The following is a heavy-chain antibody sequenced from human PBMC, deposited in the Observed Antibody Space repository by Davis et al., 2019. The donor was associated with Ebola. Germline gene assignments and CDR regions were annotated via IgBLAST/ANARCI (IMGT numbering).Heavy chain of an antibody. CDR3: ARVGYSGSYYLDY. D-gene: IGHD1-26*01. CDR1: GGSVSSGSYY. V-gene: IGHV4-61*01. CDR2: IYYSGST. Sequence: PSETLSLTCTVSGGSVSSGSYYWSWIRQPPGKGLEWIGYIYYSGSTNYNPSLKSRVTISVDTSKNQFSLKLSSVTAADTAVYYCARVGYSGSYYLDYWGQGTLVTVSS. J-gene: IGHJ4*02.